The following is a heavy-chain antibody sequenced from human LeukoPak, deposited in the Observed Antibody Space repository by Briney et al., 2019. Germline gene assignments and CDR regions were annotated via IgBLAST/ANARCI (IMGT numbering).Heavy chain of an antibody. J-gene: IGHJ4*02. Sequence: SETLSLTCTVSGGSISSSSYYWGWIRQPPGKGLQWIGGIYYSGSTYYNPSLKSRVTISVDTSKNPFSLKMSSVTAADTAVYYCARHLECGELSFAAFDYWGQGTLVTVSS. CDR1: GGSISSSSYY. CDR3: ARHLECGELSFAAFDY. CDR2: IYYSGST. V-gene: IGHV4-39*01. D-gene: IGHD3-16*02.